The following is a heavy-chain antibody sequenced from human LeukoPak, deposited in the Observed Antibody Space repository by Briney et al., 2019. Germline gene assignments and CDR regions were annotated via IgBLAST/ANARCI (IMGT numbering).Heavy chain of an antibody. CDR3: YGSGSYFYFDY. Sequence: PGGSLRLSCAASGFTFSSYWMSWVRQAPGKGLEWVANIKQDGSEKYYVDSVKGRFTISRDNAKNSLYLQMNSLRAEDTAVYYCYGSGSYFYFDYWGQGTLVTVSP. V-gene: IGHV3-7*03. D-gene: IGHD3-10*01. CDR1: GFTFSSYW. J-gene: IGHJ4*02. CDR2: IKQDGSEK.